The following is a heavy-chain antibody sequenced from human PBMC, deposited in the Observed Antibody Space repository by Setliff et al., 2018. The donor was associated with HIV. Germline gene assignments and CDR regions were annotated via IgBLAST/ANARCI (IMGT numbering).Heavy chain of an antibody. Sequence: ASVKVSCKASGYTFTSYYMHWVRQAPGQGLEWMGIINPSSGSTTYAQKFQGRVTMTRDTSTSTVYMELSSLRSEDTAVDYCARDVDVYDILTGYHFDYWGQGTLVTVSS. CDR1: GYTFTSYY. CDR2: INPSSGST. D-gene: IGHD3-9*01. J-gene: IGHJ4*02. V-gene: IGHV1-46*01. CDR3: ARDVDVYDILTGYHFDY.